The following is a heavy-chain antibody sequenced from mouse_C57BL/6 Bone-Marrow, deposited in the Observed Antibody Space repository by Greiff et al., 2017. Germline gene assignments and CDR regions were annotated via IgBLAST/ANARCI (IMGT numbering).Heavy chain of an antibody. CDR1: GFTFSDFY. CDR3: AGDSRYYAMDY. V-gene: IGHV7-1*01. J-gene: IGHJ4*01. Sequence: EVNVVESGGGLVQSGRSLRLSCATSGFTFSDFYMEWVRQAPGKGLEWIAASRNKANDYTTEYSASVKGRFIVSRDTSQSILYLQMNALRAEDTAIYYCAGDSRYYAMDYWGQGTSVTVSS. CDR2: SRNKANDYTT.